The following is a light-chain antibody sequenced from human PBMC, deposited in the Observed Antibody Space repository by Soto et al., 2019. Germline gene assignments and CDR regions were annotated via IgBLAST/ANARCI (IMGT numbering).Light chain of an antibody. CDR2: GTS. J-gene: IGKJ3*01. Sequence: EIVLTQSPGTLSLSPGERAPLSCRASQSVSSKYLAWYQQKPGQAPRVLIYGTSIRASGVPERFSGGGSGTDFTLTITRLQPEDFAVYYCQQYGSSLFTFGPGTKVDFK. V-gene: IGKV3-20*01. CDR3: QQYGSSLFT. CDR1: QSVSSKY.